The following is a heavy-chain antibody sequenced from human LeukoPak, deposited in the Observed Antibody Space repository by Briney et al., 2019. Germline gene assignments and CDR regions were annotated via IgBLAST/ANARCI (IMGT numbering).Heavy chain of an antibody. D-gene: IGHD6-13*01. CDR2: IYYSGST. J-gene: IGHJ5*02. CDR3: ARSQYSRSEYSWFDP. V-gene: IGHV4-39*07. Sequence: SETLSLTCTVSGGSFTSTNYYWGWIRQPPGKGLEWIGSIYYSGSTYYNPSLKSRVTISLDTSKKQFSLKVSSVTAADTAVYFCARSQYSRSEYSWFDPWGQGTLVTVSS. CDR1: GGSFTSTNYY.